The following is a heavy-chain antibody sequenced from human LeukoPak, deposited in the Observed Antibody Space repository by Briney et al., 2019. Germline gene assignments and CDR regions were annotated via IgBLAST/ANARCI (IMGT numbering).Heavy chain of an antibody. D-gene: IGHD6-13*01. CDR1: GFTFSSYA. V-gene: IGHV3-30*04. CDR2: ISYDGSNK. J-gene: IGHJ3*02. Sequence: GGSLRLSCAASGFTFSSYAMHWVRQAPGKGLEWVAVISYDGSNKYYADSVKGRFTISRDNSKNTLYLQMNSLRAEDTAVYYCASDSRKQQLSGRVFDIWGQGTMVTVSS. CDR3: ASDSRKQQLSGRVFDI.